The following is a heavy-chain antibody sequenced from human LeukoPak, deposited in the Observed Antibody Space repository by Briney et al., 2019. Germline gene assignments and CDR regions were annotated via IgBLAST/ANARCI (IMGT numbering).Heavy chain of an antibody. Sequence: ASVKVSCKASGYTFTSHGISWVRQAPGQGLEWMGWISAYNGNTNYAQKLQGRVTMTTDTSTSTAYMELRSLRSDDTAVYYCARDSRSRITIFGVVNTNDYWGQGTLVTVSS. V-gene: IGHV1-18*01. J-gene: IGHJ4*02. D-gene: IGHD3-3*01. CDR2: ISAYNGNT. CDR3: ARDSRSRITIFGVVNTNDY. CDR1: GYTFTSHG.